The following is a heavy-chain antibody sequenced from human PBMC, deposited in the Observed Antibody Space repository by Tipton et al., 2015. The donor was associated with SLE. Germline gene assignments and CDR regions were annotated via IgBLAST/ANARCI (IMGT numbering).Heavy chain of an antibody. CDR1: GGSISSGDYY. V-gene: IGHV4-30-4*01. CDR3: ARGLYYGSGSYSEVYY. CDR2: INHSGNT. Sequence: TLSLTCTVSGGSISSGDYYWSWIRQPPGKGLEWIGEINHSGNTNYNPSLKSRVTISVDTSKNQFSLQLNSVTPEDTAVYYCARGLYYGSGSYSEVYYWGQGTLVTVSS. J-gene: IGHJ4*02. D-gene: IGHD3-10*01.